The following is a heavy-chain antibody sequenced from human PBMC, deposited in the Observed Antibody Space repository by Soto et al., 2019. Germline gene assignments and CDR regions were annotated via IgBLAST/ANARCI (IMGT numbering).Heavy chain of an antibody. Sequence: GWSLRLSCAASGFTFSNFWMHLVRQAPGKGLVWVSRIYSDGSGTTYADSVKGRFTISRDDAKSTLYLQMNSLRAEDTAVYYCATLNSFGSDYWGRGTLVTVSS. CDR2: IYSDGSGT. D-gene: IGHD5-18*01. V-gene: IGHV3-74*01. CDR3: ATLNSFGSDY. J-gene: IGHJ4*02. CDR1: GFTFSNFW.